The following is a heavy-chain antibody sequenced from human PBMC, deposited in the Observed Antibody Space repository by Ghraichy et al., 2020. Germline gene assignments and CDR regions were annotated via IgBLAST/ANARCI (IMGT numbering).Heavy chain of an antibody. D-gene: IGHD3-10*01. Sequence: VRGAPGGGLGGVSAVSGSGGSTYYADSVKGRFTISRDNSKNTLYLQMNSLRAEDTAVYYCAKVTFGELNYYYYGMDVWGQGTTVTVSS. CDR3: AKVTFGELNYYYYGMDV. CDR2: VSGSGGST. V-gene: IGHV3-23*01. J-gene: IGHJ6*02.